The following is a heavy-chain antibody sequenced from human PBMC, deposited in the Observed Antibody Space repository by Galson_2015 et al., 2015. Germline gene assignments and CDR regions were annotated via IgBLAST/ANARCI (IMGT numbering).Heavy chain of an antibody. CDR1: GGSISSGTYC. D-gene: IGHD3-10*01. CDR3: ARGVYDSGTYYFVF. V-gene: IGHV4-30-4*01. Sequence: GGSISSGTYCWSWIRQPPGKGLEWIGYIYYSGSTYYNPSLESRVTISVDTSKNQFSLKVSSMTAADTAVYYCARGVYDSGTYYFVFWGQGILVTVSS. CDR2: IYYSGST. J-gene: IGHJ4*02.